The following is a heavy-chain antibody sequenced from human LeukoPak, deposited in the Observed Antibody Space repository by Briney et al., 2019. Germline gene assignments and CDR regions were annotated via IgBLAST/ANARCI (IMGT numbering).Heavy chain of an antibody. J-gene: IGHJ4*02. D-gene: IGHD3-22*01. Sequence: ASVKVSCKASGYTFTSYAMHWVRQAPGQRLEWMGWINAGNGNTKYSQEFQGRVTITRGTSASTAYMELSSLRSEDMAVYYCARMGSGYYYDYWGQGTLVTVSS. CDR3: ARMGSGYYYDY. CDR1: GYTFTSYA. CDR2: INAGNGNT. V-gene: IGHV1-3*03.